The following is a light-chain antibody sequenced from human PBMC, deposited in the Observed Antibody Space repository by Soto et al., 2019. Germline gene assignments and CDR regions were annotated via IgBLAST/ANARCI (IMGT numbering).Light chain of an antibody. J-gene: IGLJ1*01. CDR1: SSDVGAYNS. Sequence: QSLLAQPASVSGSPGQSITISCTGTSSDVGAYNSVSWYQQHPHRAPQVIIYKGTQRPSGVSNRFSGSTSGNAASLTISALQPDDEADYFCCSSAPESTYVCGTGSKVTGL. CDR3: CSSAPESTYV. CDR2: KGT. V-gene: IGLV2-23*01.